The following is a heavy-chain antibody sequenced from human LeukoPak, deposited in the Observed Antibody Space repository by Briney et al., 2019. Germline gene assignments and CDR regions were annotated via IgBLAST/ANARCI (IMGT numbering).Heavy chain of an antibody. Sequence: SETLSLTCAVYGGSFSGYYWSWIRQPPGKGLEWIGEINHSGSTNYNPSLKSRVTISVDTSKNQFSLKLSSVTAADTAVYYCARVGDFWSGYSLYYFDYWGQGTLVTVSS. J-gene: IGHJ4*02. V-gene: IGHV4-34*01. CDR3: ARVGDFWSGYSLYYFDY. CDR1: GGSFSGYY. D-gene: IGHD3-3*01. CDR2: INHSGST.